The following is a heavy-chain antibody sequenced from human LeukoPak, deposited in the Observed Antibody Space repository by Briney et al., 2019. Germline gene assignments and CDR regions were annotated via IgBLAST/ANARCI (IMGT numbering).Heavy chain of an antibody. CDR3: AKDHYYDSSGYYPPPRYFQH. CDR1: GFTFSSYA. CDR2: ISGSGGST. V-gene: IGHV3-23*01. Sequence: GGSLRLSCAASGFTFSSYAMSWVRQAPGKELEWVSAISGSGGSTYYADSVKGRFTISRDNSKNTLYLQMNSLRAEDTAVYYCAKDHYYDSSGYYPPPRYFQHWGQGTLVTVSS. D-gene: IGHD3-22*01. J-gene: IGHJ1*01.